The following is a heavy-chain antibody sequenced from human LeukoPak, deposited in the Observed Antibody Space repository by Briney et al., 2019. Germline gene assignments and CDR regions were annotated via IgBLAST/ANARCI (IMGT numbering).Heavy chain of an antibody. CDR2: INPSGGST. J-gene: IGHJ4*02. CDR1: GYTFTSYY. V-gene: IGHV1-46*01. Sequence: ASVKVSCKASGYTFTSYYMHWVRQAPGQGLEWMGIINPSGGSTSYAQKFQGRVTMTRDMSTSTVYMELSSLRSEDTAAYYCAKEMLDHSLADYWGQGTLVTVYS. D-gene: IGHD1-14*01. CDR3: AKEMLDHSLADY.